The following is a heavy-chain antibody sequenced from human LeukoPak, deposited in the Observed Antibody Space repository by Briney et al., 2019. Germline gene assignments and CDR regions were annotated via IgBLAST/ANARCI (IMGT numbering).Heavy chain of an antibody. CDR1: GFTVSSNY. CDR2: IYSGGST. J-gene: IGHJ4*02. V-gene: IGHV3-66*01. CDR3: ARAAPHDY. Sequence: GGSLRLSCAASGFTVSSNYMSWVRQAPGKGLEWVSVIYSGGSTYYADSVKGRFTISRDNAKNSLYLQMNSLRAEDTAVYYCARAAPHDYWGQGTLVTVSS. D-gene: IGHD6-6*01.